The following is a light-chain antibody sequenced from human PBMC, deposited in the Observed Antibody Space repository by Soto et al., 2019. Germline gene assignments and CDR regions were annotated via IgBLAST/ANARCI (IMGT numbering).Light chain of an antibody. CDR1: QNVLSSSNNRNY. J-gene: IGKJ2*02. Sequence: DIVMAQSPDSLAVSLGERATINCKSSQNVLSSSNNRNYLAWYRQKPGQPPELLIYWASTRESGVPDRFSGGGSGTDFTLTISSLKAEDVAVYYCQQYSTSPCTFGQGTKLEIK. V-gene: IGKV4-1*01. CDR2: WAS. CDR3: QQYSTSPCT.